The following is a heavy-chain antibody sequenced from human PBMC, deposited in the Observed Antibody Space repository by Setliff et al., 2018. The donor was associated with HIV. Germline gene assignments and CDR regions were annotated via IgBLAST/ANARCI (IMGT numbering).Heavy chain of an antibody. D-gene: IGHD3-22*01. Sequence: GGSLRLSCAASGFIFSSYGMHWVRQAPGKGVEWVAVIWYDGSNKYYADSVKGRFTISRDNSKNTLYLQMNSLRDEDTAVYYCASDRGGIVMDAFDYWGQGTLVTVSS. CDR2: IWYDGSNK. CDR1: GFIFSSYG. J-gene: IGHJ4*02. V-gene: IGHV3-33*08. CDR3: ASDRGGIVMDAFDY.